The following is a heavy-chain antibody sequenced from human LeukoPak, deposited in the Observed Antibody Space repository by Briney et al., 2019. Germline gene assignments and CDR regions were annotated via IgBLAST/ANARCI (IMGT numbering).Heavy chain of an antibody. CDR3: ARDVPHFGGVIVRFDY. J-gene: IGHJ4*02. CDR1: GYTFTSYG. V-gene: IGHV1-18*01. CDR2: ISAYNGNT. D-gene: IGHD3-16*02. Sequence: ASVKVSCKASGYTFTSYGISWVRQAPGQGLEWMGWISAYNGNTNYAQKLQGRVTMTTDTSTSTAYMELRSLRSDDTAVYYCARDVPHFGGVIVRFDYWGQGTQVTVSS.